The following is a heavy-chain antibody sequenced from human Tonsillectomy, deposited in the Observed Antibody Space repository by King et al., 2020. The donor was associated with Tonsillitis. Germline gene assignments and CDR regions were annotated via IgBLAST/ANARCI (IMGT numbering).Heavy chain of an antibody. D-gene: IGHD2-15*01. CDR1: GGSISSSSYY. CDR2: IYYSGST. V-gene: IGHV4-39*07. CDR3: ARHTPPPHSDAAFDI. Sequence: QLQESGPGLVKPSETLSLTCTVSGGSISSSSYYWGWIRQPPGKGLEWIGSIYYSGSTYYNPSLKSRVTISLDTSKNQFSLMLSSVTAADTAVYYCARHTPPPHSDAAFDIWGQGTMVTVSS. J-gene: IGHJ3*02.